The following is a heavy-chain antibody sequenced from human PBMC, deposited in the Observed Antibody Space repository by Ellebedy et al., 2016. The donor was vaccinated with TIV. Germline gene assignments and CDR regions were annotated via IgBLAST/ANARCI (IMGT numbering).Heavy chain of an antibody. D-gene: IGHD1-26*01. CDR2: ISSSSNYI. Sequence: GESLKISXAASGFTFSTYSMNWVRQAPGKGLEWVSSISSSSNYIYYADSVKGRFTISRDNAKNSLYLQMKSLRAEDTAVYYCARDPGGGSYSQINYYYGMDVWGRGTTVTVSS. V-gene: IGHV3-21*01. CDR3: ARDPGGGSYSQINYYYGMDV. J-gene: IGHJ6*02. CDR1: GFTFSTYS.